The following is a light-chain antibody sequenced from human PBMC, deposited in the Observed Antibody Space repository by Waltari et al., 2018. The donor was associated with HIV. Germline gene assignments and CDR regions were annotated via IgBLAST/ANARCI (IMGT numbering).Light chain of an antibody. CDR1: NIGTKS. V-gene: IGLV3-21*04. Sequence: SYVLTQPPSVSVAPGETATVTCGGNNIGTKSVHWYQQRPGQAPVLVIYYNDGLPAGFPERFSGSNSGNTATLTISRAEAGDEADYYCHVWDGSDYVSGVFGGGTKVTVL. CDR3: HVWDGSDYVSGV. J-gene: IGLJ3*02. CDR2: YND.